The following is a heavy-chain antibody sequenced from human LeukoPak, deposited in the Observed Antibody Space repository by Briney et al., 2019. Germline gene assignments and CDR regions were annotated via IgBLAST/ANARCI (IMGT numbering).Heavy chain of an antibody. Sequence: GASVKVSCKASGYTFTGYYMHWVRQAPGQGLEWMGMINPSGGSTSYAQKFQGRVTMTRDTSTSTVYMELSSLRSEDTAVYHCARGSINYNSGGYYDNPPLDYWGQGTLITVSS. CDR1: GYTFTGYY. D-gene: IGHD3-22*01. J-gene: IGHJ4*02. CDR2: INPSGGST. CDR3: ARGSINYNSGGYYDNPPLDY. V-gene: IGHV1-46*01.